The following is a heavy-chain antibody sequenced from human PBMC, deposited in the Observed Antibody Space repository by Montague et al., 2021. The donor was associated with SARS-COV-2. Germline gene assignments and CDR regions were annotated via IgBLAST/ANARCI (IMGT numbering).Heavy chain of an antibody. Sequence: SETLSLTCIVSGGSISSSSYHWGWIRQPPGKGLEWIGTIYYSGSTNYNPSLKSRVTISVDTSKNQFSLKLSSVTAADTAVYYCARGTEYGSGIYSHYYYDHWGQGTLVTVSS. J-gene: IGHJ4*02. CDR1: GGSISSSSYH. CDR3: ARGTEYGSGIYSHYYYDH. V-gene: IGHV4-39*07. D-gene: IGHD3-10*01. CDR2: IYYSGST.